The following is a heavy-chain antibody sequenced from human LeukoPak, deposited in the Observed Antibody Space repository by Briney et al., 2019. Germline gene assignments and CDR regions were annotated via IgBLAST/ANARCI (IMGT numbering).Heavy chain of an antibody. D-gene: IGHD3-10*01. CDR3: ARRNYYGSGQFDY. V-gene: IGHV3-53*01. CDR2: IYSGGST. Sequence: GGSLRLSCAASGFTVSGNYMSWVRQAPGKGLEWVSVIYSGGSTHYADSVKGRFTISRDNSKNTLYLQMNSLRAEDTAVYYCARRNYYGSGQFDYWGQGTLVTVSS. CDR1: GFTVSGNY. J-gene: IGHJ4*02.